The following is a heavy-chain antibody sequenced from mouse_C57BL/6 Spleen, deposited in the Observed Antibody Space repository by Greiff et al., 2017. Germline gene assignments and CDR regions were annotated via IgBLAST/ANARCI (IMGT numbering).Heavy chain of an antibody. V-gene: IGHV1-80*01. CDR1: GYAFSSYW. J-gene: IGHJ1*03. Sequence: QVQLQQSGAELVKPGASVKISCKASGYAFSSYWMNWVKQRPGKGLEWIGQIYPGDGDTNYNGKFKGKATLTADKSSSTAYMQLSSLTSEDSAVYFCARHEVPIRGYWYFDVWGTGTTVTVSS. CDR2: IYPGDGDT. CDR3: ARHEVPIRGYWYFDV. D-gene: IGHD6-1*01.